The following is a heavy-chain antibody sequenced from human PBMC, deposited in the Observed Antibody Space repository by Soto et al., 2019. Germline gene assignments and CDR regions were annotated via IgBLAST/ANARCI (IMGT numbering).Heavy chain of an antibody. J-gene: IGHJ3*02. V-gene: IGHV1-18*01. Sequence: GASVKVSCKSSGYTFTSHGFAWVRQAPGQGLEWMGWISTYNGKTDYAQKFQGRVTMTADTRTSTGYMELSSLRSDDTAVYYCARLLTEGATYREDAFDIWGQGTKVTVS. CDR3: ARLLTEGATYREDAFDI. CDR2: ISTYNGKT. CDR1: GYTFTSHG. D-gene: IGHD1-26*01.